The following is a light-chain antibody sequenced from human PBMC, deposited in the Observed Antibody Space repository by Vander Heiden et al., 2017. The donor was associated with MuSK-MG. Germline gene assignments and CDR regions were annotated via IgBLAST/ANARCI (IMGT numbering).Light chain of an antibody. J-gene: IGKJ5*01. Sequence: EIVLTQSPATLSLSPGERATLSCRASQSVSTYLAWYQQKPGQAPRLLIYDASNRATGIPARFSGSGYGTDFTLTISSLEPEDFSVYYCQQRNNWPPVTFGQGTQLEIK. CDR1: QSVSTY. CDR3: QQRNNWPPVT. V-gene: IGKV3-11*01. CDR2: DAS.